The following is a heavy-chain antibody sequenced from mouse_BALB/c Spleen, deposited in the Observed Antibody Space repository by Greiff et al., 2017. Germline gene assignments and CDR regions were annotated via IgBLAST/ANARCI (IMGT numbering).Heavy chain of an antibody. J-gene: IGHJ4*01. CDR2: IRNKANGYTT. D-gene: IGHD1-1*01. V-gene: IGHV7-3*02. CDR1: GFTFTDYY. Sequence: EVKVVESGGGLVQPGGSLRLSCATSGFTFTDYYMSWVRQPPGKALEWLGFIRNKANGYTTEYSASVKGRFTISRDNSQSILYLQMNTLRAEDSATYYCARGPYGYAMDYWGQGTSVTVSS. CDR3: ARGPYGYAMDY.